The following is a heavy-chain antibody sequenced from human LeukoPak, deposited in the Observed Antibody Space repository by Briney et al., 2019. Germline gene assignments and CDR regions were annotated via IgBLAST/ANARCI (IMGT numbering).Heavy chain of an antibody. V-gene: IGHV3-23*01. CDR3: AKREAAEDY. J-gene: IGHJ4*02. CDR2: TTVNGGTT. CDR1: GLSIGNYA. D-gene: IGHD6-13*01. Sequence: GSLRLSCVGCGLSIGNYAMTWVRQAPGKGLEWVSSTTVNGGTTKYADSVRGRFTVPRDNSRNTVFLQMDSLRAEDTAVYYCAKREAAEDYWGQGTLVTVSS.